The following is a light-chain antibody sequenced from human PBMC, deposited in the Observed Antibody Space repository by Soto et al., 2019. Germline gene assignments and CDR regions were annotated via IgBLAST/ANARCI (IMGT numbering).Light chain of an antibody. CDR2: GAS. J-gene: IGKJ4*01. CDR1: QGVSSY. Sequence: VVLPLSPATLSVSPGERASLSCRARQGVSSYLAWYQQKPGQAPRLLIYGASSRATGIPDRFSGSGSGTDFTLTISRLEPEDFAVYYCQQDGSSKLTFGGGTKVDI. CDR3: QQDGSSKLT. V-gene: IGKV3-20*01.